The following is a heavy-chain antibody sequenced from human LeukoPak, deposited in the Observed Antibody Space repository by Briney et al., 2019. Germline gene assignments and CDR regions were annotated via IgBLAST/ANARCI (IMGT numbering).Heavy chain of an antibody. CDR2: IYVDDST. CDR3: PRITAYDDS. Sequence: PGGSLRLSCAASGFTVSSNYMNWVRQAPGKGLEWVSGIYVDDSTYYADSVKGRFTISRDNSRNTLYLQMNSLRAEDTAVYYCPRITAYDDSWGQGTLVTVSS. J-gene: IGHJ5*01. CDR1: GFTVSSNY. V-gene: IGHV3-53*01. D-gene: IGHD1-20*01.